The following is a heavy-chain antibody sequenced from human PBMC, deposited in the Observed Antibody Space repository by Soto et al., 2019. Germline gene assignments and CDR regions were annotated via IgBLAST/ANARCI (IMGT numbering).Heavy chain of an antibody. CDR2: INVGNGNT. V-gene: IGHV1-3*01. D-gene: IGHD2-2*01. CDR1: GYFFTSYA. Sequence: ASVKVSCKASGYFFTSYAIHWVRQAPGQRLEWMGWINVGNGNTKYSQKFQGRVSITSDTSASTAYMELSSLRSEDTAVYYCARGYCSSSSCYLNFDYWGQGTPVTVSS. CDR3: ARGYCSSSSCYLNFDY. J-gene: IGHJ4*02.